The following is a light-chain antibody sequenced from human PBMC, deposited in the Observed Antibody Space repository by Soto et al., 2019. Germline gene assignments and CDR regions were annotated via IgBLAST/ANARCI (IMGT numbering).Light chain of an antibody. CDR1: SSDVGGYDY. CDR3: SSYTGGNPSYV. V-gene: IGLV2-8*01. CDR2: EVT. J-gene: IGLJ1*01. Sequence: LTQPPSASGSPGQSVTISCTGTSSDVGGYDYVSWYQQHLGKAPKLMIYEVTIRPSGVSDRFSGSKSGNTASLTVSGLQAEDEADYYCSSYTGGNPSYVFGTGTKVTVL.